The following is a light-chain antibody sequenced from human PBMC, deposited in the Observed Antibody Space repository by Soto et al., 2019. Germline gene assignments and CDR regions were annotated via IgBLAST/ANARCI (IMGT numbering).Light chain of an antibody. CDR2: AVS. Sequence: ALTQPRSVSGSPGQSVSISCTGTNSDVGGYNLVSWYQQLPGKAPKLIISAVSYRTSGVSDRFSGSKSGNTASLTISGLQAEDEADYYCCSYTATDAWVFGGGTKVTAL. J-gene: IGLJ3*02. CDR3: CSYTATDAWV. CDR1: NSDVGGYNL. V-gene: IGLV2-11*01.